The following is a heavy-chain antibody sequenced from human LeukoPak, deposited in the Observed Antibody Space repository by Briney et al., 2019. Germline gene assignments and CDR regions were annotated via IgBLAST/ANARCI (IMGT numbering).Heavy chain of an antibody. V-gene: IGHV1-46*01. CDR2: INPSGGST. CDR1: GYTFTSYY. J-gene: IGHJ6*03. D-gene: IGHD4-23*01. CDR3: ASQSGTVVTKPYGYYYYMDV. Sequence: GASVKVSCKASGYTFTSYYMHWVRQAPGQGLEWMGIINPSGGSTSYAQKFQGRVTMTRDMSTSTVYMELSSLRSEDTAVYYCASQSGTVVTKPYGYYYYMDVWGKGTTVTVS.